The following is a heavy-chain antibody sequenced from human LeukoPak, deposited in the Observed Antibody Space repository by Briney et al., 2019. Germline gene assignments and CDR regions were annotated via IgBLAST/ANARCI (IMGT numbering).Heavy chain of an antibody. Sequence: GASVKVSCKASGYTFTSYVISWVRQAPGQGLEWMGGIIPIFGTANYAQKFQGRVTITADESTSTAYMELSSLRSEDTAVYYCAGSIFGVVKFGSPSHNWFDPWGQGTLVTVSS. D-gene: IGHD3-3*01. CDR3: AGSIFGVVKFGSPSHNWFDP. V-gene: IGHV1-69*13. CDR2: IIPIFGTA. J-gene: IGHJ5*02. CDR1: GYTFTSYV.